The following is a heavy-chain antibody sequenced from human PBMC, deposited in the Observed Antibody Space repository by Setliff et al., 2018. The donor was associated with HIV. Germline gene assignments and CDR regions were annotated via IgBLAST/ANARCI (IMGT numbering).Heavy chain of an antibody. J-gene: IGHJ4*02. V-gene: IGHV1-18*01. CDR3: ARGGYCSATSCYPFDY. CDR1: GYTFTSYG. D-gene: IGHD2-2*01. CDR2: INTYNGNT. Sequence: ASVKVSCKASGYTFTSYGISWVRQAPGQGLEWMGWINTYNGNTNYTQKFLGRVSMTTDTSTSTAYMELRSLRSDDTAVYYCARGGYCSATSCYPFDYWSQGTLVTVPQ.